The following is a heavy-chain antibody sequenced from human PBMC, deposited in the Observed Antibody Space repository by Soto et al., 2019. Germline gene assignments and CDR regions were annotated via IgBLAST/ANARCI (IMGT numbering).Heavy chain of an antibody. D-gene: IGHD5-12*01. V-gene: IGHV3-30-3*01. Sequence: QVQLVESGGGVVQPGRSLRLSCAASGFTFSSYAVHWVRQAPGKGLGWVAVTSYDGSNKYYADSVKGRFTISRDNSKNTLFLQMNSLRAEDTAVYYCARSIEMATITPDAFDIWDQGTMVTVSS. J-gene: IGHJ3*02. CDR2: TSYDGSNK. CDR1: GFTFSSYA. CDR3: ARSIEMATITPDAFDI.